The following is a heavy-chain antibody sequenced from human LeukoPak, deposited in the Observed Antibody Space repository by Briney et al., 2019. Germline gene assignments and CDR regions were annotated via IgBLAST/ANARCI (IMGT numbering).Heavy chain of an antibody. Sequence: GGSLRLSCATFGFTFSSYGMTWVRQAPGKGLEWVSTISISGGTTYYADSVKGRFTISRDNFKNTLYLQMNSLRAEDTAVYYCARSSPLRYFDPVNYFDYWGQGTLVTVSS. J-gene: IGHJ4*02. CDR1: GFTFSSYG. CDR3: ARSSPLRYFDPVNYFDY. D-gene: IGHD3-9*01. CDR2: ISISGGTT. V-gene: IGHV3-23*01.